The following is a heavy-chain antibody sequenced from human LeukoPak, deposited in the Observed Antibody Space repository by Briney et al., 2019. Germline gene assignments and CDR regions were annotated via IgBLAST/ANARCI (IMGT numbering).Heavy chain of an antibody. Sequence: ASVKVSCKASGYTFTSYGISWVRQAPGQGLEWMGWINPNSGGTNYAQKFQGRVTMTRDTSISTAYMELSRLRSGDTAVYYCARPLPLLSIAAAGYDYWGQGTLVTVSS. J-gene: IGHJ4*02. CDR1: GYTFTSYG. D-gene: IGHD6-13*01. CDR3: ARPLPLLSIAAAGYDY. V-gene: IGHV1-2*02. CDR2: INPNSGGT.